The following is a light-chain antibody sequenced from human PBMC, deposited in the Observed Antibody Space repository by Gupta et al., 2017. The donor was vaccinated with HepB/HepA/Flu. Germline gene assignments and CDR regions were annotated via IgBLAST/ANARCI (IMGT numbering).Light chain of an antibody. J-gene: IGLJ2*01. CDR2: DKN. CDR1: TGGFTSCHY. Sequence: QAVVTQEPSLTVSPGGPVTLTCDSPTGGFTSCHYPYWLQQNPDQAHKHLVYDKNKKPAWTPARFSGSVGGGTAALTLSAAQEEEAAEYHCLSAFSGGRVVFGGGTKVTVL. CDR3: LSAFSGGRVV. V-gene: IGLV7-46*01.